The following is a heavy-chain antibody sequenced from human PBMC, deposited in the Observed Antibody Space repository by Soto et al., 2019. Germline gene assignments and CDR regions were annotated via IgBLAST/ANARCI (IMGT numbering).Heavy chain of an antibody. CDR3: AKGGTSSGPYYYGLDV. CDR2: ISGGGGDT. CDR1: GCTFSAYA. V-gene: IGHV3-23*01. J-gene: IGHJ6*02. Sequence: GGSLRLSCAASGCTFSAYAMSWVRQAPGKGLQWVSAISGGGGDTYYADSVKGRFTISRDNSKNTLYLLMHSLRAEDTAVYYCAKGGTSSGPYYYGLDVWGQGTTVTSP. D-gene: IGHD6-19*01.